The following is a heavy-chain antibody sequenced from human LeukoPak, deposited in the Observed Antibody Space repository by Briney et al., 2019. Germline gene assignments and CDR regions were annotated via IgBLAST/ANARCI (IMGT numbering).Heavy chain of an antibody. Sequence: SETLSLTCAVYGGSLTGNYWSWIRQPPGKGLEWIGEINHSGRSNYSPSLKSRVTISVDTSKKQFSLKLNSVTAADTAVYYCARVDSGWYREYYFDYWGQGTLVTVSS. CDR3: ARVDSGWYREYYFDY. CDR1: GGSLTGNY. V-gene: IGHV4-34*01. CDR2: INHSGRS. D-gene: IGHD6-19*01. J-gene: IGHJ4*02.